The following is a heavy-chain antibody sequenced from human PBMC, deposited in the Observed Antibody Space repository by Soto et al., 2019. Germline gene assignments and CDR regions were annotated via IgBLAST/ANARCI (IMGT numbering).Heavy chain of an antibody. CDR1: GGTFSSYA. D-gene: IGHD2-15*01. Sequence: ASVKVSCKASGGTFSSYAISWVRQAPGQGLEWMGGIIPIFGTTNYAQKFQGRVTITADESTSTAYMELSSLRSEDTAVYYCARVVTVVKSFHYWYFDLWGRGTLVTVSS. CDR3: ARVVTVVKSFHYWYFDL. V-gene: IGHV1-69*13. CDR2: IIPIFGTT. J-gene: IGHJ2*01.